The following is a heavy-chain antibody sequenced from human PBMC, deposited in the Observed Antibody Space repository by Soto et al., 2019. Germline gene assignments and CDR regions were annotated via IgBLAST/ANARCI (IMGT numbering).Heavy chain of an antibody. J-gene: IGHJ6*01. CDR3: ARDRSTIAALVWSAGMDF. D-gene: IGHD6-6*01. CDR1: GFTSSDYS. Sequence: EVQLVESGGGLVKPGGSLRLSCVASGFTSSDYSMNWVRQAPGKGLEWVSSLSTSSDYLYYADSVRGRFTISRDNAKNSLYLQMKSLRAEDTAVYYCARDRSTIAALVWSAGMDFW. V-gene: IGHV3-21*01. CDR2: LSTSSDYL.